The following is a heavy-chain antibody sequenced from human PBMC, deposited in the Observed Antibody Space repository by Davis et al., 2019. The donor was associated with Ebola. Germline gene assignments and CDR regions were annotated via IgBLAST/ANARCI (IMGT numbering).Heavy chain of an antibody. D-gene: IGHD2-2*01. Sequence: GESLKISCAASEFTVSSNYMSWVRQAPGKGLEWVANVNQDDSDKYYVDSVKGRFTISRDNAKNSLCLQMNSLRAEDTAVYYCARVLSGTSYNFMDVWGKGTTVTVSS. J-gene: IGHJ6*03. CDR2: VNQDDSDK. CDR3: ARVLSGTSYNFMDV. CDR1: EFTVSSNY. V-gene: IGHV3-7*03.